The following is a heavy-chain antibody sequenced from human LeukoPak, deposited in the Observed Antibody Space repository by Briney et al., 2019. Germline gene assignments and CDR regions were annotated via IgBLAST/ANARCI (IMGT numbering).Heavy chain of an antibody. CDR3: ARSSWSPEYFQH. Sequence: GGSLRLSCAASGFTFSSYSMNWVRQAPGKGLEWVSSISSSSSYIYYADSVKGRFTISRDNAKNSLYLQMNSLRAEDTAVYYCARSSWSPEYFQHWGQGTLVTVSS. CDR1: GFTFSSYS. V-gene: IGHV3-21*01. J-gene: IGHJ1*01. CDR2: ISSSSSYI. D-gene: IGHD1-26*01.